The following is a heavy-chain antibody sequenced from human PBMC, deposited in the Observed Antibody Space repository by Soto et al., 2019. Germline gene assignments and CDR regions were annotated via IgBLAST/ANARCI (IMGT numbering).Heavy chain of an antibody. Sequence: GGSLRLSCAASGFTFSSYGMHWVRQAPGKGLEWVAVIWYDGSNKYYADSVKGRFTISRDNSKNTLYLQMNSLRAEDTAVYYCARDLVVAATQNVSGDYWGQGTLVTVSS. CDR1: GFTFSSYG. V-gene: IGHV3-33*01. J-gene: IGHJ4*02. CDR3: ARDLVVAATQNVSGDY. CDR2: IWYDGSNK. D-gene: IGHD2-15*01.